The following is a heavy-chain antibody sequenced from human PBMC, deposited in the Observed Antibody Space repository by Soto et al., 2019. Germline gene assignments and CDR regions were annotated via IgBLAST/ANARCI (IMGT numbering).Heavy chain of an antibody. Sequence: SETLSLTCTVSGGSVSSGSYYWSWIRQPPGKGLEWIGYIYYSGSTNYNPSLNSRVTISVDTSKNQFSLKLSSVTAADTAVYYCARDPIGYGGWFDPWGQGTLVTVSS. D-gene: IGHD5-12*01. J-gene: IGHJ5*02. CDR3: ARDPIGYGGWFDP. CDR1: GGSVSSGSYY. CDR2: IYYSGST. V-gene: IGHV4-61*01.